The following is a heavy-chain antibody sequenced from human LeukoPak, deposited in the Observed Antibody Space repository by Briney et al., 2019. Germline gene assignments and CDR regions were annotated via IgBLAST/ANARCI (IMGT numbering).Heavy chain of an antibody. J-gene: IGHJ4*02. CDR1: GFTFSDYY. V-gene: IGHV3-11*01. CDR3: TRGAEVSGYPVFQH. D-gene: IGHD3-22*01. CDR2: IRNSGSAT. Sequence: GGSLRLSCTASGFTFSDYYMNWVSQAPGKGLEWISYIRNSGSATYYADSVEGRFTISRDNAKNSLYLQMNSLRPEDTAMYYCTRGAEVSGYPVFQHWGQGALVTVSS.